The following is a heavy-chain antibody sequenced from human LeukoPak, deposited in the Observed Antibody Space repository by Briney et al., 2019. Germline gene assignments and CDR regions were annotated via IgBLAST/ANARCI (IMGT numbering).Heavy chain of an antibody. Sequence: GGSLRLSCAASGFTFSDYYMTWIRQAPGRGLEWVSYISGVYDNIYYGDSVKGQFTISRDNAKNSVYLQMSSLRADDTAVYYCARGGAHGMDVWGQGTTVTVSS. V-gene: IGHV3-11*01. CDR2: ISGVYDNI. J-gene: IGHJ6*02. CDR3: ARGGAHGMDV. CDR1: GFTFSDYY. D-gene: IGHD1-26*01.